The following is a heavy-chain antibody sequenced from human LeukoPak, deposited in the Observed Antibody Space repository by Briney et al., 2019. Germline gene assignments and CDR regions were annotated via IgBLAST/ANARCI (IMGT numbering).Heavy chain of an antibody. V-gene: IGHV3-23*01. D-gene: IGHD3-10*01. CDR1: GFTFSSYA. CDR3: AKRTRVSTPAPFQH. J-gene: IGHJ1*01. CDR2: ISGSGGST. Sequence: GGSLRLSCAASGFTFSSYAMSWVRQAPGKGLEWVSAISGSGGSTPYADSVKGRFTISRDNSRNTLYLQMNSLRADDTAVYYCAKRTRVSTPAPFQHWGQGTLVTVSS.